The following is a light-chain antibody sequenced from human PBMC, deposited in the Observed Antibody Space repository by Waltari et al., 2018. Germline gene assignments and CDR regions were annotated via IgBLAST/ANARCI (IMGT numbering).Light chain of an antibody. Sequence: IQMTQSPSTLSASVGDRVSITCRASQSMLTWLAWYQQKPGKAPKLLTYKASNLQRGVPSRFSGSGSGTEFTLTISSLQPDDFATYYCQQYSTHYTFGQGTKVE. CDR2: KAS. CDR1: QSMLTW. J-gene: IGKJ2*01. CDR3: QQYSTHYT. V-gene: IGKV1-5*03.